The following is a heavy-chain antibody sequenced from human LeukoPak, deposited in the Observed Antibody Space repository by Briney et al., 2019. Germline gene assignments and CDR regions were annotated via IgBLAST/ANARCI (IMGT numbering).Heavy chain of an antibody. CDR3: ATSSGFGAFDI. CDR2: LYYGGST. Sequence: KSSYSIYLSSTFSGDSINITDYDGSWIHKPPGKGLEWIVSLYYGGSTYYNPSLKSRVTISVDTSKNQFSLKLSSVTAADTAVYYCATSSGFGAFDIWGRGTMVTVFS. D-gene: IGHD6-19*01. V-gene: IGHV4-39*07. J-gene: IGHJ3*02. CDR1: GDSINITDYD.